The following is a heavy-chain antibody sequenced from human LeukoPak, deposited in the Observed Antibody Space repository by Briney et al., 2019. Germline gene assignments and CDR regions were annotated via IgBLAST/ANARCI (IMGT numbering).Heavy chain of an antibody. V-gene: IGHV3-66*01. Sequence: GGSLRLSCAASGFTVSNNYMSWVRQAPGKGLEWVSVIYTGGSTYYADSVKGRFTISRDNSKNTLYLQMNSLRAEDTAVYYCASKSRIGSASYYGMDVWGQGTTVTVSS. J-gene: IGHJ6*02. CDR2: IYTGGST. D-gene: IGHD2-15*01. CDR1: GFTVSNNY. CDR3: ASKSRIGSASYYGMDV.